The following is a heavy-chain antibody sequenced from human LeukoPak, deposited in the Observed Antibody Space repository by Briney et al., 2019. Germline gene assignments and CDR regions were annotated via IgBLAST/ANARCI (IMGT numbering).Heavy chain of an antibody. CDR3: AREEYSSSLFDY. Sequence: SETLSLTCTVSGGSISSGSYYWGWIRQPPGKGLEWIGSIYFSGSTNYNPSLKSRVTISVDTSKNQFSLKLSSVTAADTAVYYCAREEYSSSLFDYWGQGTLVTVSS. CDR2: IYFSGST. J-gene: IGHJ4*02. CDR1: GGSISSGSYY. V-gene: IGHV4-39*07. D-gene: IGHD6-6*01.